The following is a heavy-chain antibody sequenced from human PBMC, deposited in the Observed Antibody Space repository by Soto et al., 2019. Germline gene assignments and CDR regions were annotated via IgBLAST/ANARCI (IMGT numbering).Heavy chain of an antibody. CDR1: GFTFSMYS. CDR2: IPQEGVDG. Sequence: GGSLRLSCEVSGFTFSMYSMSWVRQSPGKGLEWVAKIPQEGVDGHYADSVKGRFTISRDNGKNSLYLQLNNLRAEDTAVYYRARDHLILPAHDFFYGSDVWGRGATVTVSS. D-gene: IGHD2-21*02. CDR3: ARDHLILPAHDFFYGSDV. V-gene: IGHV3-7*03. J-gene: IGHJ6*02.